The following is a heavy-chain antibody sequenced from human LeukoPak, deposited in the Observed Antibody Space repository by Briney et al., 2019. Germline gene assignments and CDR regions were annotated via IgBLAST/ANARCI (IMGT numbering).Heavy chain of an antibody. Sequence: GGSLRLSCAASGFTFSSYSMNWVRQAPGKGLEWVSYISSSSSTIYYADSVKGRFTISRDNAKNSLYLQMNSLRAEDTAVYYCARDPDYYDSSGYYAAWGQGTLVTVSS. CDR2: ISSSSSTI. V-gene: IGHV3-48*01. J-gene: IGHJ5*02. D-gene: IGHD3-22*01. CDR3: ARDPDYYDSSGYYAA. CDR1: GFTFSSYS.